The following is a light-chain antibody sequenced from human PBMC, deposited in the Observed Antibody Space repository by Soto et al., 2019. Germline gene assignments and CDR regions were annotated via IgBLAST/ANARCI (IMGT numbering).Light chain of an antibody. CDR3: HQYKSPTGT. V-gene: IGKV1-5*03. J-gene: IGKJ1*01. Sequence: DIQMTQSPSTLSASVGDRVTITCRASQSIDIWLAWYQQKPGKAPEVLIYMASNLESGVPSRFSGSGSGTEFTITISSLPPDDFATYYCHQYKSPTGTFGQGTKVEIK. CDR1: QSIDIW. CDR2: MAS.